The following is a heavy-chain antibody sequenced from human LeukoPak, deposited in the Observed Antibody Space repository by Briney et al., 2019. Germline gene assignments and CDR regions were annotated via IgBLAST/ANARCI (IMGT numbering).Heavy chain of an antibody. Sequence: PSETLSLTCTVSGGSISSSSYYWGWIRQPPGKGLEWIGSIYYSGSTYYNPSLKSRVTISVDTSKNQFSLKLTSVTAADTAVYYCARDLFTSSWYRWFDPWGQGTLVTVSS. D-gene: IGHD6-13*01. CDR2: IYYSGST. CDR3: ARDLFTSSWYRWFDP. CDR1: GGSISSSSYY. J-gene: IGHJ5*02. V-gene: IGHV4-39*02.